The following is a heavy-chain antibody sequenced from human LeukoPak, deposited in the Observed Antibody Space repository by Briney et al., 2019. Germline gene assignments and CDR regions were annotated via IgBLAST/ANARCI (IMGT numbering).Heavy chain of an antibody. CDR1: GYTFTSYW. J-gene: IGHJ4*02. Sequence: GESLKISCSTSGYTFTSYWIGWVRQMPGEGLEWMGIIYPGDSDTRYSPSFQGQVTISADKSISTAYLQWSSLKASDTAMYYCARHDSKLGYFDYWGQGTLVTVSS. V-gene: IGHV5-51*01. D-gene: IGHD3-22*01. CDR2: IYPGDSDT. CDR3: ARHDSKLGYFDY.